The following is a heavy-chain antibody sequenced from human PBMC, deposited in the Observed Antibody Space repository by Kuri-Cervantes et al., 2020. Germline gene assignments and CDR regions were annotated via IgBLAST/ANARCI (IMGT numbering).Heavy chain of an antibody. V-gene: IGHV3-33*01. Sequence: GGSLRLSCAVSRFTFCSYGMHWVRQAPGKGLEWVAVIWYDGSNKYYADSVKGRFTISRDNSKNTLYLQMNSLRAEDTAVYYCARDPYYHDIEATVKNDDYWGQGTLVTVSS. CDR1: RFTFCSYG. J-gene: IGHJ4*02. D-gene: IGHD5-12*01. CDR3: ARDPYYHDIEATVKNDDY. CDR2: IWYDGSNK.